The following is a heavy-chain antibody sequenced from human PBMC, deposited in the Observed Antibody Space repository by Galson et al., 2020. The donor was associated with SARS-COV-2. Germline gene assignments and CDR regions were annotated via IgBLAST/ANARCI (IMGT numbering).Heavy chain of an antibody. CDR2: ISGYNGNT. CDR1: GYTFTSYD. D-gene: IGHD3-3*01. Sequence: ASVKVSCKASGYTFTSYDISWVRQAPGQGLEWMGWISGYNGNTNYAQNLQGRVTMTTDTSTSTGYMELRSLRSDDTAGYYSARRVPTIFGVAGYMDVWSKGTTVTVSS. J-gene: IGHJ6*03. V-gene: IGHV1-18*01. CDR3: ARRVPTIFGVAGYMDV.